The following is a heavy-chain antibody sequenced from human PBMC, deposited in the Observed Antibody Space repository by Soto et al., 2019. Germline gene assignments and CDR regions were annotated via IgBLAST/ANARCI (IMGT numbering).Heavy chain of an antibody. D-gene: IGHD3-3*01. J-gene: IGHJ6*02. CDR3: ARDLQDYDFWSGYRYYYYGMDV. CDR2: ISAYNGNT. CDR1: GYTFTSYG. Sequence: ASVKVSCKTSGYTFTSYGISWVRQAPGQGLEWMGCISAYNGNTNYAQNLQGRVTMTTDTYTSTAYMELRSLRSDDTAVYYCARDLQDYDFWSGYRYYYYGMDVGGQGTTVTVSS. V-gene: IGHV1-18*04.